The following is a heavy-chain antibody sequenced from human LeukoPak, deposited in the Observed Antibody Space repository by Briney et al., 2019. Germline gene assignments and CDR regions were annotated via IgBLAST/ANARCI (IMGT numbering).Heavy chain of an antibody. J-gene: IGHJ3*02. D-gene: IGHD3-9*01. V-gene: IGHV1-18*01. CDR3: ASGTMRYFDYSI. CDR2: ISAYNGNT. CDR1: GYTFTSYG. Sequence: ASVKVSCKASGYTFTSYGISWVRQAPGQGLEWMGWISAYNGNTNYAQKLQGRVTMTTDTSTSTAYMELRSLRSDDTAVYYCASGTMRYFDYSIWGQGAMVTVSS.